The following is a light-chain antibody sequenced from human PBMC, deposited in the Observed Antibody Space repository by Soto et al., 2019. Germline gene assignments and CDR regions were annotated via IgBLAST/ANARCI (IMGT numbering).Light chain of an antibody. CDR2: GAS. CDR1: QSVSNSY. Sequence: EIVLKQSPGALSLSKGERATLSCRASQSVSNSYLAWYQQKPGQAPRLLIYGASSRATGIPDRFSGSGSGTDFTLTISRLEPEDFAVYYCQLYGSTPRPFGQGSKV. V-gene: IGKV3-20*01. J-gene: IGKJ1*01. CDR3: QLYGSTPRP.